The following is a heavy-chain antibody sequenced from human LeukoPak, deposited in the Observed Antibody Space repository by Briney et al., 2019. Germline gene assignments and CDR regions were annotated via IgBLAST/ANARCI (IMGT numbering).Heavy chain of an antibody. CDR1: GGTFSSYA. D-gene: IGHD3-9*01. V-gene: IGHV1-69*13. Sequence: SVKVSCKASGGTFSSYAISWVRQAPGQGLEWMGGIIPIFGTANYAQKFQGRVTITADESTSTAYMELSSLRSEDTAVYYCAGTLYYDILTGYLPVWGQGILVTVSS. CDR3: AGTLYYDILTGYLPV. J-gene: IGHJ4*02. CDR2: IIPIFGTA.